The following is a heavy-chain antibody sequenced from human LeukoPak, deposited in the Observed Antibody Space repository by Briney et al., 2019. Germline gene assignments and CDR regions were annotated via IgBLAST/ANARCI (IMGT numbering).Heavy chain of an antibody. V-gene: IGHV2-5*02. CDR1: GFSLTTSGVG. D-gene: IGHD4-17*01. CDR2: IYWDDDK. J-gene: IGHJ4*02. CDR3: AHRGSVQNYFDY. Sequence: SGPTLANPTQTLTLTCTFSGFSLTTSGVGVGWIRQPPGKALECLVLIYWDDDKRYSPSLKGRLTITKDTSKNQVVLTMTNMDPVDTATYYCAHRGSVQNYFDYWGQGTLVTVSS.